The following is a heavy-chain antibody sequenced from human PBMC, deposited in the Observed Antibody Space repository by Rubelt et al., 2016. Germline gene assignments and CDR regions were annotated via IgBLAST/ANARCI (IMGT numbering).Heavy chain of an antibody. D-gene: IGHD3-16*02. Sequence: EVQLVESGGGLVKPGRSLRLSCAASGFTFSDHYMDWVRQAPGKGLEWVGRTRNKANSYTTEYAASVKGRFTISRDDSKNSLYLQMNSLKTEDTAVYYCARVGGYDYVWGSYRTDLDYWGQGTLVTVSS. V-gene: IGHV3-72*01. CDR1: GFTFSDHY. CDR3: ARVGGYDYVWGSYRTDLDY. CDR2: TRNKANSYTT. J-gene: IGHJ4*02.